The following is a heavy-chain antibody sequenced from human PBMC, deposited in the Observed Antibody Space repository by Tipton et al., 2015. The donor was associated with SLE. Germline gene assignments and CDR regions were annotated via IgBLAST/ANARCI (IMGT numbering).Heavy chain of an antibody. CDR3: ARGIVAAFFY. D-gene: IGHD6-6*01. CDR2: INHSGST. V-gene: IGHV4-34*01. Sequence: TLSLTCAVYGGSFSGYYWSWIRQPPGKGLEWIGEINHSGSTNYKSSPKSRVTISVDTSKNQFSLKLSSVTAADTAVYYCARGIVAAFFYWGQGTLVTVSS. J-gene: IGHJ4*02. CDR1: GGSFSGYY.